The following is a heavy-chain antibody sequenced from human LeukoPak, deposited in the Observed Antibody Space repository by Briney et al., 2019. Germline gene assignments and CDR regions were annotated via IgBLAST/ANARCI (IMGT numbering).Heavy chain of an antibody. V-gene: IGHV3-21*01. CDR2: ISSSSSYI. CDR3: ARAIPDCSSTSCYPFDY. J-gene: IGHJ4*02. CDR1: GFTFSSYS. Sequence: GGSVRLSCAASGFTFSSYSMNWVRQAPGKGLEWVSSISSSSSYIYYADSVKGRFTISRDNAKNSLYLQMNSLRAEDTAVYYCARAIPDCSSTSCYPFDYWGQGTLVTVSS. D-gene: IGHD2-2*01.